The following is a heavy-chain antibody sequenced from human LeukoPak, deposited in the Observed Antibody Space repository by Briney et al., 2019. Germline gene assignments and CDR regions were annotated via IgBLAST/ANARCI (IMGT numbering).Heavy chain of an antibody. Sequence: GGSLRLSCAASGFTFDDCDMSWVRQAPGKGLEWVSYISSSGSTIYYADSVKGRFTISRDNAKNSLYLQMNSLRAEDTAVYYCARDLETSLGFGESDYWGQGTLVTVSS. V-gene: IGHV3-11*01. CDR3: ARDLETSLGFGESDY. J-gene: IGHJ4*02. CDR2: ISSSGSTI. CDR1: GFTFDDCD. D-gene: IGHD3-10*01.